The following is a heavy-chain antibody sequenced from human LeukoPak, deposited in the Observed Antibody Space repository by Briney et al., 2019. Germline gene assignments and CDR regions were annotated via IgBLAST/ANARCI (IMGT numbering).Heavy chain of an antibody. Sequence: PGGSLRLSCAASRFTFSSYSMNWVRQAPGKGLEWVSPISSSGSYIYYADSVKGRFTISRDNAKNSLYLQMNSLRAEDTAVYYCVRDLDSVAFLWGQGSLVTVSS. J-gene: IGHJ4*02. D-gene: IGHD1-1*01. CDR1: RFTFSSYS. CDR2: ISSSGSYI. V-gene: IGHV3-21*01. CDR3: VRDLDSVAFL.